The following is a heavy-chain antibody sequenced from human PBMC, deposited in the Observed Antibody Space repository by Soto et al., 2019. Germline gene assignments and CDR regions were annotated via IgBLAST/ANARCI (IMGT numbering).Heavy chain of an antibody. CDR2: IYSGGTT. CDR1: GLTVSSNY. D-gene: IGHD3-22*01. CDR3: ARNGDSSDYRGWCDR. Sequence: GGSMRLSCAASGLTVSSNYMCLVRQAPGKGLEWVSVIYSGGTTYYADSVKGRFTISRDNSKNPLYLQMNSLRADATAVYYRARNGDSSDYRGWCDRWGQGTLITV. V-gene: IGHV3-66*01. J-gene: IGHJ5*02.